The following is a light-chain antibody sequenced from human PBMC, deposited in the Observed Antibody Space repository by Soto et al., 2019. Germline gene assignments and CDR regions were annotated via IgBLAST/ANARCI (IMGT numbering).Light chain of an antibody. CDR1: QGISSY. CDR2: AEY. Sequence: AIRMTQSPSSFSSSTGYRFTITWLASQGISSYLAWYQQKPGKDPKILIYAEYTLQSGVKSRFSGSGSGTDFTLTISCMQSEDFATYYCKQYYSYPLTFGGGNKVDI. V-gene: IGKV1-8*01. J-gene: IGKJ4*01. CDR3: KQYYSYPLT.